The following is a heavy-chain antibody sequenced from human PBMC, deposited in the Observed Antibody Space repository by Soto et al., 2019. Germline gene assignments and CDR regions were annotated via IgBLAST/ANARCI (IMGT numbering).Heavy chain of an antibody. Sequence: SETLSLTCTVSGGSISSYYWSWIRQPPGKGLEWIGYIYYSGSTNYSPSLKSRVTISVDTSKNQFSLKLSSVTAADTAVYYCARSSAVTPAYWGQGTLVTVSS. CDR3: ARSSAVTPAY. CDR1: GGSISSYY. J-gene: IGHJ4*02. D-gene: IGHD4-17*01. V-gene: IGHV4-59*08. CDR2: IYYSGST.